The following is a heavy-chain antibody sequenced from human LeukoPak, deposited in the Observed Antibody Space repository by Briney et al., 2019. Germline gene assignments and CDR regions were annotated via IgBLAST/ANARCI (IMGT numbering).Heavy chain of an antibody. CDR1: GGTFSSYA. V-gene: IGHV1-69*06. D-gene: IGHD3-16*01. CDR3: ASEIGLSGGYYFDY. CDR2: IIPIFGTA. Sequence: SMKVSCKASGGTFSSYAISWVRRAPGQGLEWMGGIIPIFGTANYAQKFQGRVTITADKSASTAYMELSSLRSEDTAVYYCASEIGLSGGYYFDYWGQGTLVTVSS. J-gene: IGHJ4*02.